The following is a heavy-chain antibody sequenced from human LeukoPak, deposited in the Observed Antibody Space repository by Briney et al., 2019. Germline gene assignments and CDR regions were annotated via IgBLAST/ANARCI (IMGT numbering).Heavy chain of an antibody. Sequence: SETLSLTCTVSGGSISSYYWSWIRQPPGKGLEWIGYIYYSGSTNYNPSLKSRVTPSVDTSKNQFSLKLSSVTAADTAVYYCARDEYSYGFFDYWGQGTLVTVSS. CDR3: ARDEYSYGFFDY. D-gene: IGHD5-18*01. J-gene: IGHJ4*02. CDR1: GGSISSYY. V-gene: IGHV4-59*01. CDR2: IYYSGST.